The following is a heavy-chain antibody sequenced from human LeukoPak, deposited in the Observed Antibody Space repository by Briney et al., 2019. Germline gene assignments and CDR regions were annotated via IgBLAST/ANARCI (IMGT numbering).Heavy chain of an antibody. V-gene: IGHV3-21*01. CDR2: IISSSSYI. Sequence: GASLRLSHAASGLTFSSYSMKCVRQAPGKWLECVSSIISSSSYIYYADSVTGRFTISRDNAKNSLHLEMNRLRADDTAVYYCARDEDRWFDPWGQGTLVTVSS. CDR1: GLTFSSYS. J-gene: IGHJ5*02. CDR3: ARDEDRWFDP.